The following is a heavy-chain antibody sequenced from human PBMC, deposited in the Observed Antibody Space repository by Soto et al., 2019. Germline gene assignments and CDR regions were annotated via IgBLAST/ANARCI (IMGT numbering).Heavy chain of an antibody. CDR3: ATGGLGLDY. Sequence: EVQMVDSGGGFMKPGGSLRLSCAASGFTFSNAWMNWVRQAPGKGLEWVGRVKSKVDGETIDYSAPVKGRFSISRDDSKNTVYLQMTSLKIEDTAVYYWATGGLGLDYWGQGTLVTVSS. V-gene: IGHV3-15*01. CDR2: VKSKVDGETI. D-gene: IGHD6-19*01. J-gene: IGHJ4*02. CDR1: GFTFSNAW.